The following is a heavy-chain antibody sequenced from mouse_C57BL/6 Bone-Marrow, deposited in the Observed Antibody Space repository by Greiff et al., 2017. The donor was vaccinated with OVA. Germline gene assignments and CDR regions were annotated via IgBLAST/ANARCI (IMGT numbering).Heavy chain of an antibody. Sequence: VQLQQPGAELVKPGASVKISCKASGYAFSSYWMNWVKQRPGKGLEWIGQIYPGDGDTNYNGKFKGKATLTADKSSSTAYMQLSSLTSEDSAVYFWARSEYYGSSPDDWGQGTTLTVSS. D-gene: IGHD1-1*01. CDR1: GYAFSSYW. CDR3: ARSEYYGSSPDD. CDR2: IYPGDGDT. J-gene: IGHJ2*01. V-gene: IGHV1-80*01.